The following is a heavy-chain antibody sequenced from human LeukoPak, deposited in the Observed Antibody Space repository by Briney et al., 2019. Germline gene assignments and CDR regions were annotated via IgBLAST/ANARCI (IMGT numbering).Heavy chain of an antibody. CDR3: VVGGRIVVRPAAMDY. CDR2: ISSNGGST. CDR1: GFTFSSYA. Sequence: AGSLSLSCSASGFTFSSYAMHWVRQAPGKGLEYVSAISSNGGSTYYADSVKGGFTISRDNSKNTLYLQMSSLRAEDTAVYYCVVGGRIVVRPAAMDYWGQGTLVTVSS. V-gene: IGHV3-64D*06. D-gene: IGHD2-2*01. J-gene: IGHJ4*02.